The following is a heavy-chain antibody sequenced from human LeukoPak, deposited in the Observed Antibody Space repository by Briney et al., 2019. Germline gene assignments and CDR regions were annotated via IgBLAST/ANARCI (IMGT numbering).Heavy chain of an antibody. CDR1: GGSINSSSYY. D-gene: IGHD4-17*01. J-gene: IGHJ6*03. Sequence: SETLSLTCTVSGGSINSSSYYWGWIRQPPGKGLEWIGSIYYSGSTYYNPSLKSRVTISVDTSKNQFSLKLSSVTAADTAVYYCARAVTTKWDYYYMDVWGKGTTVTVSS. V-gene: IGHV4-39*07. CDR2: IYYSGST. CDR3: ARAVTTKWDYYYMDV.